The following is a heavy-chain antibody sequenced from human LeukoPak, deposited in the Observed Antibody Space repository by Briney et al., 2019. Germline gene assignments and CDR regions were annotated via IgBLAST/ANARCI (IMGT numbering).Heavy chain of an antibody. CDR3: VRDDSRLD. CDR2: ISAYNGNT. D-gene: IGHD2-15*01. J-gene: IGHJ4*02. V-gene: IGHV1-18*01. CDR1: GYTFTSYG. Sequence: ASVKVSCKASGYTFTSYGISWVRQAPGQGLEWMGWISAYNGNTNYAQKLQGRVTMTTGTSTSTAYMELSSLKAEDTAVYYCVRDDSRLDWGQGTLVTVSS.